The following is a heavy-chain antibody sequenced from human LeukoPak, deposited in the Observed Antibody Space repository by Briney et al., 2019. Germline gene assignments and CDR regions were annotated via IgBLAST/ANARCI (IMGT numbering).Heavy chain of an antibody. D-gene: IGHD3-10*01. Sequence: GGSLRLSCAASGFSFNNYGMHWVRQAPGKGLEWVAPIIYDGYYKYYADSVKGRFTISRDDSKNTLYLQVNSLRAEDTAVYYCAKDLITMVRGSAMDVWGQGTTVTVSS. CDR1: GFSFNNYG. J-gene: IGHJ6*02. V-gene: IGHV3-30*18. CDR2: IIYDGYYK. CDR3: AKDLITMVRGSAMDV.